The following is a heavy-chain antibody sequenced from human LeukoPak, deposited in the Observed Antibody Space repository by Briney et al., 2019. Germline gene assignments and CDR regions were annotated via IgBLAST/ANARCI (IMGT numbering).Heavy chain of an antibody. CDR1: GYTFTAYY. V-gene: IGHV1-69*05. J-gene: IGHJ6*02. D-gene: IGHD4-23*01. CDR2: IIPIFGTA. CDR3: ARAVVQYYYYYGMDV. Sequence: ASVKVSCKASGYTFTAYYMHWVRQAPGQGLEWMGGIIPIFGTANYAQKFQGRVTITTDESTSTAYMELSSLRSDDTAVYYCARAVVQYYYYYGMDVWGQGTTVTVSS.